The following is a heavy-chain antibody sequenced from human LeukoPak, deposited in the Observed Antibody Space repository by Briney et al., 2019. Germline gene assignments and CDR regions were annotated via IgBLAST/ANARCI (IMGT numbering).Heavy chain of an antibody. J-gene: IGHJ4*02. D-gene: IGHD3-9*01. CDR2: INHSGST. Sequence: SETLSLTCAVYGGSFSGYYWSWIRQPPGKGLEWIGEINHSGSTNYNPSLKSRVTISVDTSKNQFSLKLSSVTAADTAVYYCARRKGRYFDWLPLDYWGQGTLVTVSS. CDR3: ARRKGRYFDWLPLDY. V-gene: IGHV4-34*01. CDR1: GGSFSGYY.